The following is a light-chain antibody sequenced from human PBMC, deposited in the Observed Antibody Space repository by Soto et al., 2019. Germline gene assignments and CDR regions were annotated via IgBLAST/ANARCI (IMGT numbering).Light chain of an antibody. V-gene: IGKV1-5*03. CDR1: QSISTW. CDR3: QQYITYPLT. CDR2: KAS. Sequence: DIQMTQSPSTLSASVGDRVTITCRASQSISTWLAWYQQKAGKAPKLLIYKASSLEGGVPSRFSGSGSGTEFNITISSLQPDDFATYYCQQYITYPLTFGGGTTVDIK. J-gene: IGKJ4*01.